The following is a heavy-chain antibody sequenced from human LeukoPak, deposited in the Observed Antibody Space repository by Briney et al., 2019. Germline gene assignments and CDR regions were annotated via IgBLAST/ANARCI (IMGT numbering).Heavy chain of an antibody. CDR1: GYTFTNYY. CDR3: ARHDLGGCSPFDY. J-gene: IGHJ4*02. CDR2: INPSGTST. Sequence: SVNISCKTSGYTFTNYYMHWVRQAPGQGLEWMGIINPSGTSTTYAQKFQGRVTMTRDTSTSTDFMELSSLRSEDTAVYYCARHDLGGCSPFDYWGQGTLAPSSS. D-gene: IGHD2-15*01. V-gene: IGHV1-46*01.